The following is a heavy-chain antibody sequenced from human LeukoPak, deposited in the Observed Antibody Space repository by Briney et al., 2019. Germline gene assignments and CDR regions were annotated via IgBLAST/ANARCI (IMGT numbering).Heavy chain of an antibody. CDR3: AKDDYYYGSRGYYMDV. D-gene: IGHD3-10*01. J-gene: IGHJ6*03. V-gene: IGHV3-30*04. CDR2: ISYDGSDK. Sequence: GGSLRLSCAAPGFTFSSYAMYWVRQAPGKGLEWVAVISYDGSDKFYADSVKGRFTISRDSSKNTLYLQMNSLRPEDTAVYYCAKDDYYYGSRGYYMDVWGKGTTVTISS. CDR1: GFTFSSYA.